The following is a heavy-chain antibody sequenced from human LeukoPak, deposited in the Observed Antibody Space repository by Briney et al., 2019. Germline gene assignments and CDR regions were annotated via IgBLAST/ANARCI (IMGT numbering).Heavy chain of an antibody. CDR1: GYSISSGYC. D-gene: IGHD3-10*01. V-gene: IGHV4-38-2*02. CDR2: IYHDGRT. Sequence: SETLSLTCTVSGYSISSGYCWGWIRQPPVKGLEWIGTIYHDGRTYFNPSLKSRVTISVDTSKNQISLKLPSVTAADTAVYYCARDREDVLLWFGDLLKWGQGTLVTVSS. CDR3: ARDREDVLLWFGDLLK. J-gene: IGHJ4*02.